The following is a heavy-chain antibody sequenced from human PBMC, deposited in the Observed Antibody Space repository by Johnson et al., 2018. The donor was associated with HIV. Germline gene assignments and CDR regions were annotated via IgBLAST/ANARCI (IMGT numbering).Heavy chain of an antibody. D-gene: IGHD6-13*01. J-gene: IGHJ3*02. Sequence: VQLVESGGGVVQPGRSLRLSCAASGFTFSSYAMHWVRQAPGKGLEWVSVISGSGVSTYYADSVKGRFTISRDNSKNTLYLQMNSLTTEDTAVYYCARVLESKVAAGSWAFDIWGQGTMVTVSS. CDR2: ISGSGVST. V-gene: IGHV3-23*04. CDR3: ARVLESKVAAGSWAFDI. CDR1: GFTFSSYA.